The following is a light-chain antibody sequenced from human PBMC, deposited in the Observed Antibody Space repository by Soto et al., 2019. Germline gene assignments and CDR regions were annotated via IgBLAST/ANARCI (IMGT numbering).Light chain of an antibody. J-gene: IGKJ1*01. Sequence: EIVMTQSPATLSVSPGERATLSFRASQSVSSKLAWYQQKPGQPPRLLIYAASTRATGIPVRFSGSGSGTEFTLTISSLQSEDVATYYGLRWTFGQGTKVDIK. CDR3: LRWT. V-gene: IGKV3-15*01. CDR1: QSVSSK. CDR2: AAS.